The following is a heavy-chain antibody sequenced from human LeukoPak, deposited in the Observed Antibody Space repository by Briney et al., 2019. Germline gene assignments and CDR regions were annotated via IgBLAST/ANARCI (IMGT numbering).Heavy chain of an antibody. V-gene: IGHV4-34*01. Sequence: KPSETLSLTCAVYGGSFSGYYWSWIRQPPGKGLEWIGEINHSGSTNYNPSLKSRVTISVDTSKNQFSLKLSSVTAADTAVYYCARVTRAYDSSGYMAYYFDYWGQGTLVTVSS. CDR2: INHSGST. D-gene: IGHD3-22*01. CDR1: GGSFSGYY. CDR3: ARVTRAYDSSGYMAYYFDY. J-gene: IGHJ4*02.